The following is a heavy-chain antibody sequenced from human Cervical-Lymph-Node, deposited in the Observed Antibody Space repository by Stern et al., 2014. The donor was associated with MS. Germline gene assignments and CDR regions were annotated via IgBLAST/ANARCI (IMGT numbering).Heavy chain of an antibody. V-gene: IGHV1-46*01. J-gene: IGHJ4*02. CDR3: ARGEGRFAY. Sequence: QVQLVQSGAEVKKPGASVKVSCKASGYAFTSYFIQWVRQAPGQGLEWMGLINPGGGSTIYAQKFLGRVTMTRDTSTSTVYMDLSSLRSEDTAVYYCARGEGRFAYWGQGTLVTVSS. CDR2: INPGGGST. D-gene: IGHD3-3*01. CDR1: GYAFTSYF.